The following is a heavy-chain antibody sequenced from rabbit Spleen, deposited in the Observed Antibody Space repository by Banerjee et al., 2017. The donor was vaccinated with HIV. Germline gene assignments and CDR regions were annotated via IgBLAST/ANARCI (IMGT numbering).Heavy chain of an antibody. D-gene: IGHD2-1*01. V-gene: IGHV1S47*01. J-gene: IGHJ4*01. CDR3: ARGSAAMTMVITGFYLNL. Sequence: QEQLVESGGGLVQPEGSLTLTCTASGFSFSDKAVMCWVRQAPGKGLEWIAFIYPDGGRTDYASWVNGRFTISLDNAQNTVDLKMTSLTAADTATYFCARGSAAMTMVITGFYLNLWGPGTLVTVS. CDR2: IYPDGGRT. CDR1: GFSFSDKA.